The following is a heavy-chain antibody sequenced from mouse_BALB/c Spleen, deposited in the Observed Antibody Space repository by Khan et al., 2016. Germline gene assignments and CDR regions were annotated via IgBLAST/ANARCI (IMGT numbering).Heavy chain of an antibody. V-gene: IGHV9-3-1*01. Sequence: QIQLVQSGPELKKPGETVKISCKASGYTFTNYGMNWVKQAPGKGLKWMGWINTYTGEPTYADDFKGRFAFSLETSASTAYLQINNHKNEDTATYFCARYVSCYYAMDYWGQGTSVTVSS. CDR3: ARYVSCYYAMDY. J-gene: IGHJ4*01. CDR1: GYTFTNYG. CDR2: INTYTGEP.